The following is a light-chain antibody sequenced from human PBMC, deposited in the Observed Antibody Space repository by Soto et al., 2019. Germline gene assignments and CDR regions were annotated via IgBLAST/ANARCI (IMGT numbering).Light chain of an antibody. CDR2: DNN. CDR3: GTWDSSLGAVV. Sequence: QSVLTQPTSVSAAPGQKVTISCSGSSSNIGNNFVSWYQQLPGTAPKLLIYDNNKRPSGIPDRFSGSKSGTSATLGITGVQAGDEADYYFGTWDSSLGAVVFGGGTKLTVL. V-gene: IGLV1-51*01. CDR1: SSNIGNNF. J-gene: IGLJ2*01.